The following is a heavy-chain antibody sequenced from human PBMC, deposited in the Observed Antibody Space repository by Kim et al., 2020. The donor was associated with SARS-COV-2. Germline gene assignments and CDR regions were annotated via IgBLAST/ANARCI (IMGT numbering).Heavy chain of an antibody. D-gene: IGHD2-2*01. Sequence: GTADYRPSLRGQVTISIDKSKNRFSLNLGSVTAADTAVYYCARGSPVANNWGQGTLVTVSS. J-gene: IGHJ4*02. CDR3: ARGSPVANN. CDR2: GTA. V-gene: IGHV4-59*09.